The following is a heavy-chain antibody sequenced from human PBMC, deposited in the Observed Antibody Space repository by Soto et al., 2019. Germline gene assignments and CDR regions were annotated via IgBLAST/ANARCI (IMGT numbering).Heavy chain of an antibody. CDR3: AREVSVFWTYYYYGMDV. CDR1: GFTFSSYA. J-gene: IGHJ6*02. D-gene: IGHD3-3*01. Sequence: VGSLRLSCAASGFTFSSYAMHWVRQAPGKGLEWVAVISYDGSNKYYADSVKGRFTISRDNSKNTQYLQMNSLRAEDTAVYYCAREVSVFWTYYYYGMDVWGQGTTVTVSS. V-gene: IGHV3-30-3*01. CDR2: ISYDGSNK.